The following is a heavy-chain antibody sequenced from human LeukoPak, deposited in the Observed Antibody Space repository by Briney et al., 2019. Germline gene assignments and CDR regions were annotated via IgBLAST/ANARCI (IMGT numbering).Heavy chain of an antibody. D-gene: IGHD2-15*01. Sequence: SETLSLTCAVYGGSPSGYYWSWIRHPPGKGLEWIGEINHSGSTTYNPSLKSRVTISVDTSKNQFSLKLSSVTAADTAVYYCARVPYCSGGSCNYYYYYGMDVWGQGTTVTVSS. CDR2: INHSGST. V-gene: IGHV4-34*01. CDR3: ARVPYCSGGSCNYYYYYGMDV. J-gene: IGHJ6*02. CDR1: GGSPSGYY.